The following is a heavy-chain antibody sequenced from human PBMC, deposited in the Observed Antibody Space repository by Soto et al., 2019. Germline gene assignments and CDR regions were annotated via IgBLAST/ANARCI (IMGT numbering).Heavy chain of an antibody. Sequence: ASVKVSCKASGGTFSSYAISWVRQAPGQGLEWMGGIIPIFGTANYAQKFQGRVTITADESTSTAYMELSSLRSDDTVVYYCASPSPSGYSYGLDAFDIWGQGTMVTVSS. V-gene: IGHV1-69*13. J-gene: IGHJ3*02. CDR3: ASPSPSGYSYGLDAFDI. CDR1: GGTFSSYA. CDR2: IIPIFGTA. D-gene: IGHD5-18*01.